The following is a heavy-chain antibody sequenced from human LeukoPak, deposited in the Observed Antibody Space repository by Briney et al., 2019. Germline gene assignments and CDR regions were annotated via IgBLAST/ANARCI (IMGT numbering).Heavy chain of an antibody. V-gene: IGHV4-61*02. CDR1: GGSISSGSYY. J-gene: IGHJ4*02. Sequence: SETLSLTCTVSGGSISSGSYYWSWVRQPAGKGLEWIGRIYASGNTNYNPSLKGRVTMTVDTSKNQFSLNLSSVTAADTAVYYCARGRGSSWYYFDSWGQGTLVTVSS. CDR2: IYASGNT. D-gene: IGHD6-13*01. CDR3: ARGRGSSWYYFDS.